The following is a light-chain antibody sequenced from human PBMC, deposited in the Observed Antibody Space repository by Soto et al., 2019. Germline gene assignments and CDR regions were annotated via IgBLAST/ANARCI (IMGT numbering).Light chain of an antibody. V-gene: IGKV1-12*01. Sequence: DVQMTQSPPFVSASVGDRVASTCRASQGISTSLVWYQHKPGKAPELLIFGASNLQTGVPSRYSGSGSGTDFTLSIISLQPDDSATDYCQQAKTFPCTFGQGTKVEIK. J-gene: IGKJ1*01. CDR2: GAS. CDR1: QGISTS. CDR3: QQAKTFPCT.